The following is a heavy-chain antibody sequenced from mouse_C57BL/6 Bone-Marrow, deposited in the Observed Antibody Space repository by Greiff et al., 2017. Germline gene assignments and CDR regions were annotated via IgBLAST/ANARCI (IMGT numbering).Heavy chain of an antibody. Sequence: EVKLVESGEGLVKPGGSLKLSCAASGFTFSSYAMSWVRQTPEKRLEWVAYISSGGDYIYYADTVKGRFTISRDNARNTLYLQMSSLKSEDTAMYYCTRGGGWLLYYAMDYWGQGTSVTVSS. D-gene: IGHD2-3*01. CDR3: TRGGGWLLYYAMDY. V-gene: IGHV5S21*01. CDR2: ISSGGDYI. J-gene: IGHJ4*01. CDR1: GFTFSSYA.